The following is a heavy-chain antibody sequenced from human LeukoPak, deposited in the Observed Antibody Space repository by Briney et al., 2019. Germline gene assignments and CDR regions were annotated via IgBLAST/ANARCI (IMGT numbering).Heavy chain of an antibody. D-gene: IGHD3-3*01. CDR3: ARAWSGYYSRGRGEVYMDV. V-gene: IGHV3-7*03. Sequence: PGGSLRLSCAASGFTFSSYWMSWVRQAPGRGLEWVANIKQDGREKYYVDSVKGRFTISRDNAKNSLYLQMNSLRAEDTAVYYCARAWSGYYSRGRGEVYMDVWGKGTTVTVSS. J-gene: IGHJ6*03. CDR1: GFTFSSYW. CDR2: IKQDGREK.